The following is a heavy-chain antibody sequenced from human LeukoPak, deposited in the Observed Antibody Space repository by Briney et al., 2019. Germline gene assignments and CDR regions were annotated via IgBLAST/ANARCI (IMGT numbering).Heavy chain of an antibody. D-gene: IGHD6-19*01. CDR3: APAVAGTIDY. J-gene: IGHJ4*02. Sequence: PGGSLRLSCAASGFTFSSYSMNWVRQAPGKGLEWVSYISSSSSTIYYADSVKGRFTISRDNAKNSLYLQMNSLRAEDTAVYYCAPAVAGTIDYWGQGTLVTVSS. CDR2: ISSSSSTI. CDR1: GFTFSSYS. V-gene: IGHV3-48*04.